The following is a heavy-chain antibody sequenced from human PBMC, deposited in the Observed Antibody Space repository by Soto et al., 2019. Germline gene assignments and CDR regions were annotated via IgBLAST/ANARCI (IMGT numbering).Heavy chain of an antibody. V-gene: IGHV3-30*18. Sequence: QVQLVESGGGVVQPGRSLRLSCAASGFTFSSYGMHWVRQAPGKGLEWVAVISYDGSNKYYADSVKGRFTISRDNSKNTLYLQMNSLRAEDTAVSYCAKDPEHLEGYFQHWGQGTLVTVSS. CDR2: ISYDGSNK. CDR1: GFTFSSYG. J-gene: IGHJ1*01. CDR3: AKDPEHLEGYFQH.